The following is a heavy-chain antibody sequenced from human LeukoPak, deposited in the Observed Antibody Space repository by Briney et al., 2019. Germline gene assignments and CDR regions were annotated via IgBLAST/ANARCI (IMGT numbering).Heavy chain of an antibody. D-gene: IGHD3-22*01. CDR3: AKHSSYYYDSSGYYYFDY. J-gene: IGHJ4*02. CDR2: ISGSGGST. V-gene: IGHV3-23*01. CDR1: GFTFSGYA. Sequence: GGSLRLSCAASGFTFSGYAMSWIRQAPGKGLEWVSAISGSGGSTYYADSVKGRFTISRDNSKNTLYLQMNSLRAEDTAVYYCAKHSSYYYDSSGYYYFDYWGQGTLVTVSS.